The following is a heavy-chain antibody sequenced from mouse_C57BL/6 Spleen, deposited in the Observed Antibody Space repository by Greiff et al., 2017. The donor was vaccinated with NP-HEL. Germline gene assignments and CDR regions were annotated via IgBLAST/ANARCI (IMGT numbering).Heavy chain of an antibody. V-gene: IGHV3-6*01. Sequence: VQLKESGPGLVKPSQSLSLTCSVTGYSITSGYYWNWLRQFPGNKLEWMGYISYDGSNNYNPSLKNRISITRDTSKNQFFLKLNSVTTEDTATYYCARGDYDAGDYWGQGTTLTVSS. CDR2: ISYDGSN. CDR1: GYSITSGYY. J-gene: IGHJ2*01. CDR3: ARGDYDAGDY. D-gene: IGHD2-4*01.